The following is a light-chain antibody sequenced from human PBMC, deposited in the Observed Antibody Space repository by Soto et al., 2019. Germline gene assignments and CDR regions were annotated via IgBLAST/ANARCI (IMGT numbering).Light chain of an antibody. V-gene: IGLV2-14*01. J-gene: IGLJ1*01. Sequence: QSVLTQPASVSGSPGQSITVSCTGTSSDIGGYNYVSWYQHHPGTAPQLIIYEVNLRPSGVSDRFSASKSGDTASLTISGLQAGDEADYYCCSYSTSNTHNYVFGTGTKVTVL. CDR1: SSDIGGYNY. CDR2: EVN. CDR3: CSYSTSNTHNYV.